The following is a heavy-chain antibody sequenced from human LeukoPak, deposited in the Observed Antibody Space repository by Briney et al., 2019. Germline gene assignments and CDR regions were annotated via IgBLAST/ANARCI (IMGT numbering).Heavy chain of an antibody. Sequence: GASVKVSCKASGYTFTCYYMHWVRQAPGQGLEWMGWINPNSGGTNYAQKFQGRVTMTRDTSISTAYMELSRLRSDDTAVYYCARQSGYSYGYGFDYWGQGTLVTVSS. D-gene: IGHD5-18*01. CDR3: ARQSGYSYGYGFDY. CDR2: INPNSGGT. J-gene: IGHJ4*02. CDR1: GYTFTCYY. V-gene: IGHV1-2*02.